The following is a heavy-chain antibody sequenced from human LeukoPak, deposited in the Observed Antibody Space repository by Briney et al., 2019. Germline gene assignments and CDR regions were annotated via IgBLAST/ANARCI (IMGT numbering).Heavy chain of an antibody. CDR2: IYISGST. Sequence: PSETLSLTCTVSGGSISSYYWSWIRQPAGKGLEWIGRIYISGSTNYNPSLKSRVTMSVDTSKNQFSLKLSSVTAADTAVYYCARVGYCSGGSCYDYWGQGTLVTVSS. CDR1: GGSISSYY. V-gene: IGHV4-4*07. D-gene: IGHD2-15*01. J-gene: IGHJ4*02. CDR3: ARVGYCSGGSCYDY.